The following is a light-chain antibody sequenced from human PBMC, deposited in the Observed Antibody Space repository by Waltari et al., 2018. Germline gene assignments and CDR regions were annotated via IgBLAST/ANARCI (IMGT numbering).Light chain of an antibody. CDR2: KVS. Sequence: QILVFSDGNSYVQWFQQVPGQSPRRLIYKVSNQDSGVPDRFSGSGSGTDFTLKISRVEAEDVGVYYCMQTTHWPRTFGQGTKVEIK. J-gene: IGKJ1*01. CDR1: QILVFSDGNSY. V-gene: IGKV2-30*01. CDR3: MQTTHWPRT.